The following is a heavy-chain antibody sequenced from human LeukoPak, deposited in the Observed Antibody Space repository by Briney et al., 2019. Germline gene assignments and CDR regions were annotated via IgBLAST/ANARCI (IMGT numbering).Heavy chain of an antibody. CDR1: GGTFSSYA. J-gene: IGHJ3*02. V-gene: IGHV1-69*13. CDR3: ASDSIAARYGAFDI. D-gene: IGHD6-6*01. Sequence: SVKVSCKASGGTFSSYAISWVRQAPGQGLEWMGGIIPIFGTANYAQKFQGRVTITADESTSTAYMELSSLRSEDTAVYYCASDSIAARYGAFDIWGQGTMVTVSS. CDR2: IIPIFGTA.